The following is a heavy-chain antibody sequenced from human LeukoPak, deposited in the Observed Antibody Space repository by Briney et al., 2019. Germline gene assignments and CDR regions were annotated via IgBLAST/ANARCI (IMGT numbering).Heavy chain of an antibody. J-gene: IGHJ4*02. CDR1: QNSFTNYW. Sequence: GESLKISCKGSQNSFTNYWIAWVRQKPGQGLEWMGMIYPDDSESRYSPPFQGQVTISADKSINTAFLQWTSLKASDTAMYYCGRLGSYHGTFDHWGQGTLVTVSS. V-gene: IGHV5-51*01. CDR3: GRLGSYHGTFDH. CDR2: IYPDDSES. D-gene: IGHD1-26*01.